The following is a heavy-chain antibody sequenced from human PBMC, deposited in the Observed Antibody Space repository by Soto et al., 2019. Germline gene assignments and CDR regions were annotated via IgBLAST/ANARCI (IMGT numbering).Heavy chain of an antibody. V-gene: IGHV1-69*06. D-gene: IGHD2-15*01. CDR1: GGTFSSYA. CDR3: ARDLGIYCSGGSCYSEFFDY. CDR2: IIPIFGTA. Sequence: QVQLVQSGAEVKKPGSSVKVSCKASGGTFSSYAISWVRQAPGQGLEWMGGIIPIFGTANYAQKFQGRVTMTADKSTSTAYMELSSLRSEDTAVYYCARDLGIYCSGGSCYSEFFDYWGQGTLVTVSS. J-gene: IGHJ4*02.